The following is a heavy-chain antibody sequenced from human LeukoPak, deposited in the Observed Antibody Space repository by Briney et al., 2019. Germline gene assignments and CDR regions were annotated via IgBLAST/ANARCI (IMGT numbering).Heavy chain of an antibody. CDR3: ARGSDYDSSRCDY. D-gene: IGHD3-22*01. V-gene: IGHV1-46*01. Sequence: ASVKVSCKASGGTFSRSAISWVRQAPGQGLEWMGIINPSGGSTSYAQKFQGRVTMTRDTSTSTVYMELSSLRSEDTAVYYCARGSDYDSSRCDYWGQGTLVTVSS. CDR2: INPSGGST. CDR1: GGTFSRSA. J-gene: IGHJ4*02.